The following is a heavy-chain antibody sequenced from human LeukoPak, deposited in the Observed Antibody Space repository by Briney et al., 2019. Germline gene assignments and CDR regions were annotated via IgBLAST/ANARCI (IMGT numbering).Heavy chain of an antibody. D-gene: IGHD2-15*01. J-gene: IGHJ4*02. V-gene: IGHV3-23*01. CDR1: GFTFSNYV. Sequence: PGGSLRLSCAASGFTFSNYVLNWVRLAPGKGLEWVSGISTSGGSTYYADSVKGRFTISRDNSKNTLYLQMNTLRAEDTAVYYCAKRLDTRYYFDYWGQGTLVTVSS. CDR3: AKRLDTRYYFDY. CDR2: ISTSGGST.